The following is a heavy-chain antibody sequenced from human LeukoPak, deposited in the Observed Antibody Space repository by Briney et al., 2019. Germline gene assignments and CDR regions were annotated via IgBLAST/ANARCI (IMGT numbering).Heavy chain of an antibody. V-gene: IGHV4-59*12. D-gene: IGHD3-10*01. J-gene: IGHJ4*02. CDR2: IYYSGST. CDR3: ARGAYYGSGSYRY. CDR1: GGSISSYY. Sequence: PSETLSLTCTVSGGSISSYYWSWIRQPPGKGLEWIGYIYYSGSTNYNPSLKSRVTISVDTSKNQFSLKLSSVTAADTAVYYCARGAYYGSGSYRYWGQGTLVTVSS.